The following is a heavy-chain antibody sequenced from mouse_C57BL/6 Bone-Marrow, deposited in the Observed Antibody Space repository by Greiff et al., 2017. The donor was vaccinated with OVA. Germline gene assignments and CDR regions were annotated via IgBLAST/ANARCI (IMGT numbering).Heavy chain of an antibody. CDR2: IRNKPNGSTT. V-gene: IGHV7-3*01. Sequence: VQLKESGGGLVQPGDSLSLSCAASGFTFPNYYMSWVRQPPGKALEWLAFIRNKPNGSTTEYSASVKGRFTISRDNSQSILYLQMNALRAEDSATYYCARYKGRVAVDYFDYWGQGTALTVSS. J-gene: IGHJ2*01. CDR1: GFTFPNYY. CDR3: ARYKGRVAVDYFDY. D-gene: IGHD1-1*01.